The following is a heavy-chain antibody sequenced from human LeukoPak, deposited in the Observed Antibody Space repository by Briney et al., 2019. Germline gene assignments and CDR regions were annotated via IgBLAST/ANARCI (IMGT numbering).Heavy chain of an antibody. Sequence: QAGGSLRLSCAASGFTFSSYAMHWVRQAPGKGLEYVSAISSNGGSAYYANSVKGRFTISRDNSKNTLYLQMNSLRAEDTAVYYCARTRRDGWGSDAFDIWGQGTMVTVSS. CDR3: ARTRRDGWGSDAFDI. J-gene: IGHJ3*02. V-gene: IGHV3-64*01. D-gene: IGHD5-24*01. CDR2: ISSNGGSA. CDR1: GFTFSSYA.